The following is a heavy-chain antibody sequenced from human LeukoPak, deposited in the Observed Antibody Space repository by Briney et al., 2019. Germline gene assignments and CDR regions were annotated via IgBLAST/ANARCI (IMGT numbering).Heavy chain of an antibody. J-gene: IGHJ1*01. CDR2: ISYSGSP. CDR1: GASISSGGYY. Sequence: SETLSLTCTVSGASISSGGYYWSWIRQHPGKGLEWIGYISYSGSPYYNPSLKSRVTISVNTSRNQFSLKLSSVTAADTAVYYCARGPHCSSTSCYSEYFHHWGQGTLVTVSS. D-gene: IGHD2-2*01. V-gene: IGHV4-31*03. CDR3: ARGPHCSSTSCYSEYFHH.